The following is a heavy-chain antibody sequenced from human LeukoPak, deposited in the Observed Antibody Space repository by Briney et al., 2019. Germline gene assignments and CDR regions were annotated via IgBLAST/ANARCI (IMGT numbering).Heavy chain of an antibody. CDR2: ISSSSSNI. CDR3: ARVGRSGWTVDY. CDR1: GFTFSNAW. V-gene: IGHV3-48*04. D-gene: IGHD6-19*01. Sequence: GGSLRLSCAASGFTFSNAWMSWVRQAPGKGLEWVSYISSSSSNIYHADSVKGRFTISRDNAKNSLHLQMNSLRAEDTAVYYCARVGRSGWTVDYWGQGTLVTVSS. J-gene: IGHJ4*02.